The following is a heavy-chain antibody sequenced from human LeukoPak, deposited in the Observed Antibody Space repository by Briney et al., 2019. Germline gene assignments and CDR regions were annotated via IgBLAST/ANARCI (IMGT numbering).Heavy chain of an antibody. J-gene: IGHJ4*02. Sequence: GGSLRLSCAASGLTFSSYWMSWVRQAPGKGLEWVANIKQDGSETYYLDSLRGRFSISRDNTNNALYLQMNSLRVEDTAVYYCVKNNGWFHLAQWGQGTLVTVSS. V-gene: IGHV3-7*03. D-gene: IGHD6-19*01. CDR3: VKNNGWFHLAQ. CDR2: IKQDGSET. CDR1: GLTFSSYW.